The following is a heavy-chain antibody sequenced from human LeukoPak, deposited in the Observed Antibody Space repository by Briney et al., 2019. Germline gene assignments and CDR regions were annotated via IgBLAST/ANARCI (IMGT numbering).Heavy chain of an antibody. D-gene: IGHD2-15*01. V-gene: IGHV3-21*01. CDR1: GFTFSSYS. CDR2: IGSSSSYI. Sequence: GGSLRLSCAASGFTFSSYSMNWVRQAPGKGLEWVSSIGSSSSYIYYADSVKGRFTISRDNAKNSLYPQMNSLRAEDTAVYYCARGSFFDYWGQGTLVTVSS. CDR3: ARGSFFDY. J-gene: IGHJ4*02.